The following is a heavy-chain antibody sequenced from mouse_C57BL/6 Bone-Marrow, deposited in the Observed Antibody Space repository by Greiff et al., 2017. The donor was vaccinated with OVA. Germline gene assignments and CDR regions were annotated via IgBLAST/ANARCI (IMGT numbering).Heavy chain of an antibody. CDR3: ARGNYSNYLFDY. V-gene: IGHV1-9*01. Sequence: QVQLKQSGAELMKPGASVKLSCKATGYTFTGYWIEWVQQRPGHGLEWIGEILPGSGSTNYNEKFKGKATFTADTSSNTAYMQLSRLKSEDSAIDYCARGNYSNYLFDYWGQGTTLTVSS. CDR1: GYTFTGYW. D-gene: IGHD2-5*01. CDR2: ILPGSGST. J-gene: IGHJ2*01.